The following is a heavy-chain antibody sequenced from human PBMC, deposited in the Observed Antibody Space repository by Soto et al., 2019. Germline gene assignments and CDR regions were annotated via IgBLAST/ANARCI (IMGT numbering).Heavy chain of an antibody. CDR3: ARGGYYGSGSYYNGAVPFDP. J-gene: IGHJ5*02. CDR1: GYSFTSYW. CDR2: IYPGDSDT. Sequence: GESLKISCKGSGYSFTSYWIGWVRQMPGKGLEWMGIIYPGDSDTRYSPSFQGQVTISADKSISTAYLQWSSLKASDTAMYYCARGGYYGSGSYYNGAVPFDPWRQGTLATVSS. D-gene: IGHD3-10*01. V-gene: IGHV5-51*01.